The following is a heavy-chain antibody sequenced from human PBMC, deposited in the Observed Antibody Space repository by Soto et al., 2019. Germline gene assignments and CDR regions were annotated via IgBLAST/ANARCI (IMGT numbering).Heavy chain of an antibody. CDR2: ISGSGGST. V-gene: IGHV3-23*01. Sequence: EVQLLESGGGLVQPGGSLRLSCAASGFTFSSYAMSWVRQAPGKGLEWVSAISGSGGSTYYADSVKGRFTISRDNSKNTLYLQMNSRRAEDTAVYYCAKSLRATGVYYYGMDVWGQGTTVTVSS. CDR1: GFTFSSYA. CDR3: AKSLRATGVYYYGMDV. J-gene: IGHJ6*02. D-gene: IGHD5-12*01.